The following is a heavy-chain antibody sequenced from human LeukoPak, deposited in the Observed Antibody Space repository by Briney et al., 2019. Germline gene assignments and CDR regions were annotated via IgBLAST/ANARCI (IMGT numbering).Heavy chain of an antibody. CDR3: ARDFFVTDSGY. CDR2: ISSSSSTI. Sequence: PGGSLRLSCAASGFTFSSYSMNWVRQAPGKGLEWVSYISSSSSTIYYADSAKGRFTISRDNAKNSLYLQMNSLRAEDTAVYYFARDFFVTDSGYWGQGTLVTVSS. J-gene: IGHJ4*02. CDR1: GFTFSSYS. V-gene: IGHV3-48*04. D-gene: IGHD3-16*02.